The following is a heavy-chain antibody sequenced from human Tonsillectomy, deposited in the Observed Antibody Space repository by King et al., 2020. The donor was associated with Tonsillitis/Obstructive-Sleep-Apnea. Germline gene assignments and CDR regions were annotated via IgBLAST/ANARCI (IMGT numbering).Heavy chain of an antibody. Sequence: VQLVESGGGLVQPGGSLRLSCAASGFTFSSYAMSWVRRAPGKGLELVSAISGSGGSSYYADSVKGLLSISRDNSKNTLYLQMNSLRAEDTAVYYCAKDQGGMTFDYWGQGTLVTVSS. J-gene: IGHJ4*02. D-gene: IGHD1-26*01. CDR2: ISGSGGSS. CDR3: AKDQGGMTFDY. CDR1: GFTFSSYA. V-gene: IGHV3-23*04.